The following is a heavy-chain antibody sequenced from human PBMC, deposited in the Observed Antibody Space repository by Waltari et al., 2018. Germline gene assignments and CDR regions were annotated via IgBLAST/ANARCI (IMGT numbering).Heavy chain of an antibody. J-gene: IGHJ4*02. CDR3: TRGGRDSSWYWRD. CDR2: IKQDGSEK. V-gene: IGHV3-7*01. D-gene: IGHD6-13*01. CDR1: GRSFSNYW. Sequence: EVQLVESGGGLAQPGGSLRLPCAASGRSFSNYWMTWVRQASGKGPEWVANIKQDGSEKYYMDSVKGRFTISRDNAKNSLYLQMNNLRVEDTAVYYCTRGGRDSSWYWRDWGQGTLVTVSS.